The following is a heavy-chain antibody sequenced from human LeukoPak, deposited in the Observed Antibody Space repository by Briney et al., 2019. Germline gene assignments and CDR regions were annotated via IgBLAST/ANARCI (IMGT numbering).Heavy chain of an antibody. CDR1: GFTFSSYS. V-gene: IGHV3-21*01. J-gene: IGHJ4*02. D-gene: IGHD3-22*01. Sequence: PGGSLRLSCAASGFTFSSYSMNWVRQAPGKGLEWVSSISSSSSYIYYADSVKGRFTISRDNAKNSLYLQMNNLRAEDTAVYYCARDPQSYYDSSGYYSGDYWGEGTLVTVSS. CDR2: ISSSSSYI. CDR3: ARDPQSYYDSSGYYSGDY.